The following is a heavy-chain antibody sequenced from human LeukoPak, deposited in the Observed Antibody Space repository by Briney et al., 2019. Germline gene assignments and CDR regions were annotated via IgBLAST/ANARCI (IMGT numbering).Heavy chain of an antibody. CDR3: ACQLRFSDAFDI. V-gene: IGHV1-8*03. Sequence: GASVKVSCKASGYTFTSYDINWVRQATGQGPEWMGWMNPNSGNTGYAQKFQGRVTITRNTSISTAYMELSSLRSEDTAVYYCACQLRFSDAFDIWGQGTMVTVSS. D-gene: IGHD3-3*01. CDR2: MNPNSGNT. J-gene: IGHJ3*02. CDR1: GYTFTSYD.